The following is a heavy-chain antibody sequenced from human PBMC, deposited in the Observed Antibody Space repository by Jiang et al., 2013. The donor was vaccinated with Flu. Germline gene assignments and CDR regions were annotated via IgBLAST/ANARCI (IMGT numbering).Heavy chain of an antibody. Sequence: GRITPNSGDTNHAQKFQGRVTLTRDTSISTAYMELTRLKSDDTAVYFCARGGSGFTYGFPPDHWGQGTLVTVSS. J-gene: IGHJ4*02. V-gene: IGHV1-2*06. D-gene: IGHD5-18*01. CDR2: ITPNSGDT. CDR3: ARGGSGFTYGFPPDH.